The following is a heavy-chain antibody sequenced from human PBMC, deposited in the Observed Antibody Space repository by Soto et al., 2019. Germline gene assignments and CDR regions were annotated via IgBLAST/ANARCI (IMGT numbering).Heavy chain of an antibody. Sequence: GGSLRLSCEAAGSSLPSIGMHWVRQAPARGLDWVAAIWYDGRKKYYADSVKGRFTISRDSSRNTLYLQMNSLRAEDTAVFYCVREGCSGGSCQSDLVHWGQGTLVTVSS. D-gene: IGHD2-15*01. J-gene: IGHJ4*02. CDR3: VREGCSGGSCQSDLVH. CDR2: IWYDGRKK. V-gene: IGHV3-33*01. CDR1: GSSLPSIG.